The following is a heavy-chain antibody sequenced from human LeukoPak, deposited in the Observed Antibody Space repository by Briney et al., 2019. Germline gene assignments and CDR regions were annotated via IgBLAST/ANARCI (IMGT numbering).Heavy chain of an antibody. V-gene: IGHV3-53*01. CDR2: IYSGGST. D-gene: IGHD1-26*01. Sequence: GGSLRLSCAASGFTVKSNYMGWVRQAPGKGLEWVSVIYSGGSTYYADSVKGRFTTSRDNSKNTLYLQMNSLRAEDTAVYYCARGTYPSGYFDYWGQGTLVTVSS. CDR3: ARGTYPSGYFDY. CDR1: GFTVKSNY. J-gene: IGHJ4*02.